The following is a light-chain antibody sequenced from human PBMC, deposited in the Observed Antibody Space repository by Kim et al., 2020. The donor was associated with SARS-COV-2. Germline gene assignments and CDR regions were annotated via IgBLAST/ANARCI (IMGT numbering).Light chain of an antibody. CDR2: EDS. V-gene: IGLV6-57*02. J-gene: IGLJ3*02. Sequence: GKTITLSCTGSSGSIARNDVQWYQQRPGSAPNTVIYEDSKRPSGVPDRFSGSIDTASNSDSLTISGLKTEDEADYYCQSYDNGNQVFGGGTQLTVL. CDR1: SGSIARND. CDR3: QSYDNGNQV.